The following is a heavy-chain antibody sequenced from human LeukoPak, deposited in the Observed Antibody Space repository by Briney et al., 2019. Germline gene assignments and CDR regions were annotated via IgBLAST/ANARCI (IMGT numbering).Heavy chain of an antibody. D-gene: IGHD6-19*01. Sequence: SETLSLTCAVYGGSFSGYYWSWIRQPPGKGLEWIGEINHSGSTNYNPSLKSRVTISVDTSKNQFSLKLSSVTAADTAVYYCARSPSYSSGWYSYYYYYMDVWGKGTTVTISS. J-gene: IGHJ6*03. CDR1: GGSFSGYY. CDR2: INHSGST. V-gene: IGHV4-34*01. CDR3: ARSPSYSSGWYSYYYYYMDV.